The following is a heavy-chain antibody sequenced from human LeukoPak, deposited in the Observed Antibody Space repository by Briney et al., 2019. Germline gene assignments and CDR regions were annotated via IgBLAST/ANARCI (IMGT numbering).Heavy chain of an antibody. CDR1: GGPFSGYY. CDR3: ARGLVATYYDFWSGYTKRWFDP. CDR2: INHSGST. D-gene: IGHD3-3*01. V-gene: IGHV4-34*01. J-gene: IGHJ5*02. Sequence: SSETLSLPCAVHGGPFSGYYWRWIRQPPGKGLGWIGEINHSGSTNYNPSPKSRVTISVDTSKNQFSLKLSSVIAADTAVYYCARGLVATYYDFWSGYTKRWFDPWSQGTLVTVSS.